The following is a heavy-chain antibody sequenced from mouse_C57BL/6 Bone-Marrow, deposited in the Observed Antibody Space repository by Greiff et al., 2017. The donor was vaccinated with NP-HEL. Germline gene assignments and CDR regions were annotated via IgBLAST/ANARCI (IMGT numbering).Heavy chain of an antibody. CDR1: GYTFTDYN. V-gene: IGHV1-18*01. J-gene: IGHJ1*03. CDR3: AREDDYGRYFDV. Sequence: VQLQQSGPELVKPGASVKIPCKASGYTFTDYNMDWVKQSHGKSLEWIGDINPNNGGTIYNQKFKGKATLTVDKSSSTAYMELRSLTSEDTAVYYCAREDDYGRYFDVWGTGTTVTVSS. CDR2: INPNNGGT. D-gene: IGHD2-4*01.